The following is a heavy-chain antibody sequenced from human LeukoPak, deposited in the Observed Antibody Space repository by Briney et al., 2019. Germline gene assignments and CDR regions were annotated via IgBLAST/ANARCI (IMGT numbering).Heavy chain of an antibody. D-gene: IGHD3-22*01. CDR2: VKNDGSG. Sequence: GGSLRLSCAASGFTFSSYWMHLVRQAPGKGLVWVSRVKNDGSGTYADSVKGRFTISRDNSKNTLYLQMNSLRAEDTAVYYCAKYDSSGYYPGDAFDIWGQGTMVTVSS. V-gene: IGHV3-74*01. J-gene: IGHJ3*02. CDR1: GFTFSSYW. CDR3: AKYDSSGYYPGDAFDI.